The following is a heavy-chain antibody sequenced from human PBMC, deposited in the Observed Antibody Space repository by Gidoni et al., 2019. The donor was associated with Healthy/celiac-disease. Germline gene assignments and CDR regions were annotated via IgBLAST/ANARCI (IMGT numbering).Heavy chain of an antibody. D-gene: IGHD3-10*01. V-gene: IGHV1-69*06. J-gene: IGHJ3*02. Sequence: QEQLVQSGAAVKTPGSSVKVSCKASGGSFSSYANSRVRQAPGHGLEWMGGIIPIFGTANYAQKFQGRVTITADKSTSTACMELSSLRSEDTAVYYCASRSAPLGGFDIWGQGTMVTVSS. CDR3: ASRSAPLGGFDI. CDR1: GGSFSSYA. CDR2: IIPIFGTA.